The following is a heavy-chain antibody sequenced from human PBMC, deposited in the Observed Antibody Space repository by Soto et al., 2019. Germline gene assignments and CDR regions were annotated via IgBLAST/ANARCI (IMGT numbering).Heavy chain of an antibody. CDR2: ISGSGGST. CDR1: GFTFSSYA. J-gene: IGHJ3*02. CDR3: AKPIWPYCSGGSCRSDAFIS. Sequence: GGSLRLSCAASGFTFSSYAMSWVRQAPGKGLEWVSAISGSGGSTYYADSVKGRFTISRDNSKNTLYLQMNSLRAEDTAVYYCAKPIWPYCSGGSCRSDAFISGAKGQWSPSPQ. D-gene: IGHD2-15*01. V-gene: IGHV3-23*01.